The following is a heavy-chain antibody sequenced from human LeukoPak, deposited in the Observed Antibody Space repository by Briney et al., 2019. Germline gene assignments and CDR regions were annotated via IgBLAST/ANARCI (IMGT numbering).Heavy chain of an antibody. J-gene: IGHJ6*03. CDR3: ARDSTSPTLYYYMDV. CDR1: GFTFSSYW. Sequence: GGSLRLSCAASGFTFSSYWMHWVRQAPGKGLMWVSGINWNGGSTGYADSVKGRFNISRDNAKNSLYLQMNSLRAEDTALYYCARDSTSPTLYYYMDVWGKGTTVTVSS. V-gene: IGHV3-20*04. D-gene: IGHD3-16*01. CDR2: INWNGGST.